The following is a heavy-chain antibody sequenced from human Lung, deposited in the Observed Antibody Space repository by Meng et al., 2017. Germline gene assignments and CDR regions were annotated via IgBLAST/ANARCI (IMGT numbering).Heavy chain of an antibody. CDR1: GYNFPDYY. D-gene: IGHD6-25*01. Sequence: QVLLEQSGAEVRKPGASVKVSCKPSGYNFPDYYILWVRRAPGQGLEWMGRINPKSGDTHYAQKFQARVTRTGDTSISTAYMELSGLRSDDTAMYYCARGEDISAAGKLFGDYWGQGTLVTVSS. J-gene: IGHJ4*02. CDR2: INPKSGDT. V-gene: IGHV1-2*06. CDR3: ARGEDISAAGKLFGDY.